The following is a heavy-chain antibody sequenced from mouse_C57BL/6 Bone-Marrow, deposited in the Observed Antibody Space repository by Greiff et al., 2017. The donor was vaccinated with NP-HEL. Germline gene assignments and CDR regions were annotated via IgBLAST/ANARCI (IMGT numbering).Heavy chain of an antibody. CDR2: GQGLEWIG. CDR1: YTFSRRVH. CDR3: SEDSAVYYCAWSYYYGSRGYFDV. J-gene: IGHJ1*03. V-gene: IGHV1-87*01. Sequence: VKLMESGPELARPWASVKIYCQAFYTFSRRVHFAIRDTNYWMQWVKQRPGQGLEWIGAIYPGNGDTSYNQKFKGKATLTADKSSSTAYMQLSSLTSEDSAVYYCAWSYYYGSRGYFDVWGTGTTVTVSS. D-gene: IGHD1-1*01.